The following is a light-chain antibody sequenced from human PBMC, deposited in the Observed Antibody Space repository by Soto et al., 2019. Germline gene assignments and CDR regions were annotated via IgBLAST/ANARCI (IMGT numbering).Light chain of an antibody. CDR3: QKYSSAPWT. V-gene: IGKV1-27*01. J-gene: IGKJ1*01. CDR1: HGISSY. Sequence: VQMTQAASSLSASVGTRATFTCRASHGISSYLAWYQQKPGKVPKLLIYAASTLHSGVTSRFSGCESGTAFTLTIISLQAEDVASYYCQKYSSAPWTFGQGTRVDIK. CDR2: AAS.